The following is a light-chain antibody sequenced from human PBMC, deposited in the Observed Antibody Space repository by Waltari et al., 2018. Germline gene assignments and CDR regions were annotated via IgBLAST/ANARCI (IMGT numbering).Light chain of an antibody. J-gene: IGKJ1*01. CDR2: GAS. CDR3: QQYGSSPGT. CDR1: QSVSSTY. V-gene: IGKV3-20*01. Sequence: EIVLTQSPDTLSLSPGERATLPCRASQSVSSTYLAWYQQKPGQAPRLLIYGASSRATGIPDRFSGSGSGTDFTLTISRLEPEDFAVYYCQQYGSSPGTFGLGTTVEIK.